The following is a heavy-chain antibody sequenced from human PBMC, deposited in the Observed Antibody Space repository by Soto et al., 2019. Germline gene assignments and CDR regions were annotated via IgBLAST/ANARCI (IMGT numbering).Heavy chain of an antibody. V-gene: IGHV4-4*02. D-gene: IGHD2-2*01. Sequence: QVQLQESGPALVEPSGTLSLTCAVCGGSISSNNWWAWVRQPPGKDLEWIGEIFHRGSPNYNPSLWSRVTTSLDVSKNQFSLKLTSVTAADTAVYYCARVMDAPMPDGLDIWGQGTMVTVSS. J-gene: IGHJ3*02. CDR1: GGSISSNNW. CDR2: IFHRGSP. CDR3: ARVMDAPMPDGLDI.